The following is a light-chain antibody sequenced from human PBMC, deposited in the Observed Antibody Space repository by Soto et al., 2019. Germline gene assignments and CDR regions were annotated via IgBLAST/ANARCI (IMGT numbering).Light chain of an antibody. CDR1: ELGNKY. CDR3: QAWDSSTVV. V-gene: IGLV3-1*01. J-gene: IGLJ2*01. CDR2: QDN. Sequence: SYELTQPPSVSVSPGQTASITCSGDELGNKYASWYQQKPGQSPVVIIYQDNKRPSGIPERFSGSNSGNTATLTISGTQAMDEADYYCQAWDSSTVVFGGGTKLTVL.